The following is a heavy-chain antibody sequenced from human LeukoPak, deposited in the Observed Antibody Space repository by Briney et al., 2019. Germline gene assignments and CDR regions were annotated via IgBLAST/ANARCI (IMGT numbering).Heavy chain of an antibody. Sequence: GGSLRLSCAASGFTFSDYYMSWIRQAPGKGLEWVSYISSSGSTIYYADSVKGRFTISRDNAKNSLYLQMNSLRAEDTAVYYCASRTTMVLDPDAFDIWGQGTMVTVSS. V-gene: IGHV3-11*01. D-gene: IGHD3-10*01. J-gene: IGHJ3*02. CDR1: GFTFSDYY. CDR3: ASRTTMVLDPDAFDI. CDR2: ISSSGSTI.